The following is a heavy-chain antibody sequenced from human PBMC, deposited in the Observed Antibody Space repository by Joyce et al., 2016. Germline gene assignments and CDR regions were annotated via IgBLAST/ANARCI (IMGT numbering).Heavy chain of an antibody. CDR1: GFKFSFYG. D-gene: IGHD3-10*01. Sequence: QGQLVESGGGVVQPGRSLRLSCAASGFKFSFYGMHWVRQAPGKGLEWVAFIWYDGSNEYYTDSGKGRFTISRDNSKNTLYLQMNSLRTDDTAVYYCAKDGVGEGWFDPWGQGTLVTVSS. CDR3: AKDGVGEGWFDP. CDR2: IWYDGSNE. V-gene: IGHV3-33*06. J-gene: IGHJ5*02.